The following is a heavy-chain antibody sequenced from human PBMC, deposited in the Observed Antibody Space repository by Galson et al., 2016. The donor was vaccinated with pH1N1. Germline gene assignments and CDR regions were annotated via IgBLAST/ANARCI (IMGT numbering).Heavy chain of an antibody. CDR2: ISYSGTT. D-gene: IGHD3-22*01. Sequence: SETLSLTCTVSGGSVSTTDNYWSWIRRAPGKGLEWIGYISYSGTTSYNPSLKTRVTISVDTSKNQFSLKLSSVTAADTALYYCARDRAFIVVGEGWYYYFGLDVWGQGTTVTVSS. CDR1: GGSVSTTDNY. J-gene: IGHJ6*02. CDR3: ARDRAFIVVGEGWYYYFGLDV. V-gene: IGHV4-61*08.